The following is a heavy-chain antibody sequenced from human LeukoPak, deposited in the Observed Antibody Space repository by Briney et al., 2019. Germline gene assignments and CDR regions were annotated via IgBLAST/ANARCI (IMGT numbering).Heavy chain of an antibody. D-gene: IGHD4/OR15-4a*01. CDR1: GGSISTGGYY. CDR3: ARATDYGDSYYFDH. V-gene: IGHV4-31*03. J-gene: IGHJ4*02. Sequence: PSQTLSLTCTVSGGSISTGGYYWSWIRQHPGKGLEYVGYIYYRGSTYYSPSLKSRLTISLDTPNNQFSLKLRSVTAADTAVYYCARATDYGDSYYFDHWGQGTPVTVSS. CDR2: IYYRGST.